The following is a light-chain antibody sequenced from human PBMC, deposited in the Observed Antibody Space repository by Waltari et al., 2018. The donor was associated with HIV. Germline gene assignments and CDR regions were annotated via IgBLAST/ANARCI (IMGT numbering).Light chain of an antibody. J-gene: IGKJ3*01. CDR3: QQYDSYSPEIFT. V-gene: IGKV1-5*03. Sequence: IQLTQSPSTLSASIGARIPITCRASQTIKNLLAWYQHKPGKAPKLLIYKASNVERGVPSRFSGSGSGTEFTLTINSLQPDDFATYYCQQYDSYSPEIFTFGPGTKVDLK. CDR1: QTIKNL. CDR2: KAS.